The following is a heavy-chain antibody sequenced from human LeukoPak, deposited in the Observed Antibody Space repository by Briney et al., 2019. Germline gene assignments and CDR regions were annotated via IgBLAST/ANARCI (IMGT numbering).Heavy chain of an antibody. CDR3: ARGDVVLMVYAAPEYYFDY. D-gene: IGHD2-8*01. J-gene: IGHJ4*02. Sequence: ASVTVSCMASGFTFTGYYMHWVRQAPGQGLEWMGWINPNSGGTNYAQKFQGRVTMTRDTSITTAYMELSRLRADDTAVYYCARGDVVLMVYAAPEYYFDYWGQGTLVTVSS. CDR2: INPNSGGT. V-gene: IGHV1-2*02. CDR1: GFTFTGYY.